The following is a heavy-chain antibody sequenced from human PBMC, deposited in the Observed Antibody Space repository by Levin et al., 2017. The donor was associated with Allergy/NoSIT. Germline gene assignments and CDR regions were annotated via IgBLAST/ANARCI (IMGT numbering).Heavy chain of an antibody. J-gene: IGHJ6*02. CDR2: ISPRGTT. CDR3: ARVTYYDSYGMDV. V-gene: IGHV3-69-1*02. Sequence: NPGESLKISCAASGFTFSDYYMTWIRQAPGKGLEWVSYISPRGTTYDADSLGGRFAISRDNDKNSLYLQMSSLRVEDTAIYYCARVTYYDSYGMDVWGQGTTVTVSS. CDR1: GFTFSDYY. D-gene: IGHD3-22*01.